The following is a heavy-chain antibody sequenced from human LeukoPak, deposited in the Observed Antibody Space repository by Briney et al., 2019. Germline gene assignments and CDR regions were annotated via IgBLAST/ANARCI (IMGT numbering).Heavy chain of an antibody. J-gene: IGHJ4*02. V-gene: IGHV5-51*01. Sequence: GESLKISCKRTGYSFTSYWIGWVRQMPGKGLEWMGFIYPGDSDTRYSPSFQGQVTISADKSISTAYMQWSSLKASDTAIYYCARQGRYYYDSSGPFDYWGQGTLVTVSS. D-gene: IGHD3-22*01. CDR3: ARQGRYYYDSSGPFDY. CDR2: IYPGDSDT. CDR1: GYSFTSYW.